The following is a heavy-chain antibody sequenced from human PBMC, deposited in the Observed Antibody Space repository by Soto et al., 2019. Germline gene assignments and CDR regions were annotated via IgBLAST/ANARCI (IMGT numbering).Heavy chain of an antibody. V-gene: IGHV3-30-3*01. J-gene: IGHJ5*02. CDR2: ISYDGSNK. Sequence: GGSLRLSCAASGFTFSSYAMHWVRQAPGKGLEWVAVISYDGSNKYYADSVKGRFTISRDNSKNTLYLQMNSLRAEDTAVYYCARVIATAINWFDPWGQGTLVTVSS. D-gene: IGHD6-13*01. CDR1: GFTFSSYA. CDR3: ARVIATAINWFDP.